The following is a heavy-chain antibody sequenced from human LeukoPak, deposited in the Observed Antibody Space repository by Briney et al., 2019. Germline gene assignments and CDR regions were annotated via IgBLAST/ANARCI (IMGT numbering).Heavy chain of an antibody. CDR2: ISAYNGNT. Sequence: ASVKVSCKASGGTFSSYAFSWVRQAPGQGLEWMGWISAYNGNTNYAQKLQGRVTMTTDTSTSTAYMELRSLRSDDTAVYYCARDYGDYSPYYGMDVWGQGTTVTVSS. CDR3: ARDYGDYSPYYGMDV. CDR1: GGTFSSYA. V-gene: IGHV1-18*01. D-gene: IGHD4-17*01. J-gene: IGHJ6*02.